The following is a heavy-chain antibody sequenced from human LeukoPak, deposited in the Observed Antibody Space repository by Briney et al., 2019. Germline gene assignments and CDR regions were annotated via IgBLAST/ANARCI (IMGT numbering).Heavy chain of an antibody. D-gene: IGHD6-19*01. V-gene: IGHV4-39*07. CDR2: IYYSGRT. J-gene: IGHJ4*02. CDR1: GGSISSSSYY. Sequence: SETLSLTCTVSGGSISSSSYYWGWIRQPPGKGLEWIGSIYYSGRTYYNPSLKSRVTISVDTSKNQFSLKLSSVTAADTAVYYCARVYSSGWSSNYYFDYWGQGTLVTVSS. CDR3: ARVYSSGWSSNYYFDY.